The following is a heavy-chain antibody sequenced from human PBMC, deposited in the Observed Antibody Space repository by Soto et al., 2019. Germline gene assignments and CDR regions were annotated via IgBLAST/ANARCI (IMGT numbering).Heavy chain of an antibody. CDR3: ARDTGPKLLTENWFDP. D-gene: IGHD2-21*02. CDR1: GYTFTGYY. CDR2: INPNSGGT. V-gene: IGHV1-2*04. J-gene: IGHJ5*02. Sequence: ASVKVSCKASGYTFTGYYMHWVRQAPGQGLEWMGWINPNSGGTNYAQKFQGWVTMTRDTSISTAYMELSRLRSDDTAVYYCARDTGPKLLTENWFDPWGQGXLVTVSS.